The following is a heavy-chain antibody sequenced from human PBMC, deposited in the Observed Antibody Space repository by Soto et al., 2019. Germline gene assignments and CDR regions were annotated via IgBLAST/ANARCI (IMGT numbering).Heavy chain of an antibody. Sequence: PGGSLRLSCAASGFTFSSYGMHWVRQAPGKGLEWVAVISYDGSNKYYADSVKGRFTISRDNSKNTLYLQMNGLRAEDTAVYYCAKDRPWFDPWGQGTLVTVSS. CDR1: GFTFSSYG. CDR2: ISYDGSNK. V-gene: IGHV3-30*18. CDR3: AKDRPWFDP. J-gene: IGHJ5*02.